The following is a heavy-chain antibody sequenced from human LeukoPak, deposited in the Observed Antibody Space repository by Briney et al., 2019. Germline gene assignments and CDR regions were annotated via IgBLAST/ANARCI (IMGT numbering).Heavy chain of an antibody. J-gene: IGHJ6*02. Sequence: PSETLSLTCAVSGGSISSSNWWSWVRQPPGKGLEWIGEIYHSGSTNYNPSLKSRVTISVDKSKNQFSLKLSSVTAADTAVYYCARHVSGDYAWLDVWGQGTTVTVSS. D-gene: IGHD4-17*01. CDR1: GGSISSSNW. CDR2: IYHSGST. V-gene: IGHV4-4*02. CDR3: ARHVSGDYAWLDV.